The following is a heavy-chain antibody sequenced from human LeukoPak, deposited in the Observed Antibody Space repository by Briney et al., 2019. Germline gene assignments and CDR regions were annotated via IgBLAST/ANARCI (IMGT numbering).Heavy chain of an antibody. CDR2: IYSGGST. Sequence: GGSLRLSCAASGFTFSSYGMHWVRQAPGRGLEWVSVIYSGGSTYYTDSVKGRFTMSRDNSKNTLYLQMNSLRAEDTAMYYCARDSPLLWWGQGTLVTVSS. V-gene: IGHV3-53*01. CDR3: ARDSPLLW. D-gene: IGHD2-21*01. J-gene: IGHJ4*02. CDR1: GFTFSSYG.